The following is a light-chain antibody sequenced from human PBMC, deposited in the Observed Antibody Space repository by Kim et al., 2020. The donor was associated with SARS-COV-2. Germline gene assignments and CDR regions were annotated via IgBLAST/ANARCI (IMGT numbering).Light chain of an antibody. V-gene: IGKV1-6*01. CDR2: AAS. CDR1: QGIGSD. CDR3: QQDYNYPYT. Sequence: AIQMTQSPSSLSASVGDRVTITCRASQGIGSDLAWYQQRPGQAPNLLIFAASTLHSGVPSRFSGSGSGTAFTLTISSLQPEDFATYYCQQDYNYPYTFGRGTKLEI. J-gene: IGKJ2*01.